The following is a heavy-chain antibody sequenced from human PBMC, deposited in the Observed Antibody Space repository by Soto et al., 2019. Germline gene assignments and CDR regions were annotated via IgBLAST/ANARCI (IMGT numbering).Heavy chain of an antibody. CDR1: GGSISSSSYY. D-gene: IGHD1-26*01. J-gene: IGHJ6*02. Sequence: SATLSFTATVSGGSISSSSYYWGWIRQPPGKGMEWIGSIYYSGSTYYNPSLKSRVTISVDTSKNQSSLKLSSVSAEDTAVYYCERRRGELLKRYGYYYSMDGWGQRTTVT. V-gene: IGHV4-39*01. CDR2: IYYSGST. CDR3: ERRRGELLKRYGYYYSMDG.